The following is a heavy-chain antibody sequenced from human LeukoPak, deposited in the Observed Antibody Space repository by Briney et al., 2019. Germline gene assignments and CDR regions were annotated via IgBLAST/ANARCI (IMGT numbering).Heavy chain of an antibody. V-gene: IGHV4-34*01. CDR2: INHSGST. CDR3: ARGSVVVERPRNNWFDP. CDR1: GGSFSGYY. Sequence: TSETLSLTCAVYGGSFSGYYWSWIRQPPGKGLEWIGEINHSGSTNYNPSLKSRVTISVDTSKNQFSLKLSSVTAADTAVYYCARGSVVVERPRNNWFDPWGQGTLVTVSS. J-gene: IGHJ5*02. D-gene: IGHD1-1*01.